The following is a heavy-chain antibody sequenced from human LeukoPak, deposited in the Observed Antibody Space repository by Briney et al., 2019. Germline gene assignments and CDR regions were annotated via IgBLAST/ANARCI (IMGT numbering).Heavy chain of an antibody. CDR2: ISTSSSYI. D-gene: IGHD7-27*01. CDR1: GFTFSIYS. J-gene: IGHJ4*02. CDR3: ASELGTGGY. Sequence: PGGSLRLSCAASGFTFSIYSMNWVRQAPGKGLEWVSSISTSSSYIYYADSVEGRFTISRDNAKNSLYLQMNSLRAEDTAVYYCASELGTGGYWGQGTPVTVSS. V-gene: IGHV3-21*01.